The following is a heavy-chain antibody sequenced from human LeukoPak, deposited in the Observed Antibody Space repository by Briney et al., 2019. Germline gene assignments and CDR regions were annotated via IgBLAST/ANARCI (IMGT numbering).Heavy chain of an antibody. D-gene: IGHD6-19*01. CDR3: ARDRAVAVLGAFDI. Sequence: SETLSLTCTVSGGSISSNYWSLIRQPPGKGLEWIGYIYYSGSTNYNPSLKSRVTISVDTSKNQFSLKLSSVTAADTAVYYCARDRAVAVLGAFDIWGQGTMVTVSS. CDR2: IYYSGST. V-gene: IGHV4-59*01. CDR1: GGSISSNY. J-gene: IGHJ3*02.